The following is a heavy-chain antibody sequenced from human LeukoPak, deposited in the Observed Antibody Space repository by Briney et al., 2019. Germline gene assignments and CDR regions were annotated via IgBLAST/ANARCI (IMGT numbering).Heavy chain of an antibody. V-gene: IGHV3-66*01. CDR1: GFTVSSNF. CDR3: ARRNVVGRTNDY. Sequence: GGSLRLSCAASGFTVSSNFMSWVRQAPGKGLEWVSVMSSGGSTYYADPAKDRFTISRDNTRNTLYLQMNSLRAEDTAVYYCARRNVVGRTNDYWGQGTLVTVSS. J-gene: IGHJ4*02. CDR2: MSSGGST. D-gene: IGHD2/OR15-2a*01.